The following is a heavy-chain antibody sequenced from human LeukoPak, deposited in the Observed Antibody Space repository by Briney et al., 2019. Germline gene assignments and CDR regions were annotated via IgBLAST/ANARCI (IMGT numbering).Heavy chain of an antibody. CDR2: IYYSGST. CDR3: ARQGGSDAFDI. D-gene: IGHD1-26*01. V-gene: IGHV4-59*01. CDR1: GGSISSYY. J-gene: IGHJ3*02. Sequence: PSETLSLTCTVSGGSISSYYWSWIWQPPGKGLEWIGYIYYSGSTNYNPSLKSRVTISVDTSKNQFSLKLSSVTAADTAVYYCARQGGSDAFDIWGQGTMVSVSS.